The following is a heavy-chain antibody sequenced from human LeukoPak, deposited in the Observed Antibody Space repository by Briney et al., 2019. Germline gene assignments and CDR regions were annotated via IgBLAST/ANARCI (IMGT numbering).Heavy chain of an antibody. V-gene: IGHV4-34*01. D-gene: IGHD1-26*01. CDR2: INHSGST. Sequence: SETLSLTCAVYGGSFSGYYWSWIRQPPGKGLEWIGEINHSGSTNYNPSLKSRVTISVDTSKNQFSLKLSSVTAADTAVYYCARRFLLGPYSRRTKRPFDYWGQGTLVTVSS. CDR1: GGSFSGYY. J-gene: IGHJ4*02. CDR3: ARRFLLGPYSRRTKRPFDY.